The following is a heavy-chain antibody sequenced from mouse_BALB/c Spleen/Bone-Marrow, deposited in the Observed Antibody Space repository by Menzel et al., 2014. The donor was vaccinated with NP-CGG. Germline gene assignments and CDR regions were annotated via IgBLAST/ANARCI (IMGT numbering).Heavy chain of an antibody. CDR2: ISDGGSHT. J-gene: IGHJ4*01. V-gene: IGHV5-4*02. CDR1: GFTFSDYY. CDR3: AREVSMDY. Sequence: EVMLVESGGGLVKPGGSLKLSCAASGFTFSDYYMYWVRQTPEKRLEWVATISDGGSHTYYPDSVKGRFTISRDNAKNNLFLQLSRLKSEDTAMYYCAREVSMDYWGQGASVTVSS.